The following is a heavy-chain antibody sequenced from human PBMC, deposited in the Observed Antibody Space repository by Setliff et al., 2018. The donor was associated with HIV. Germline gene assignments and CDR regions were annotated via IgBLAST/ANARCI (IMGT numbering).Heavy chain of an antibody. V-gene: IGHV3-30*04. Sequence: PGGSLRLSCAASGFTFNSYAMHWVRQAPGKGLQWMSVISYDGNNKKYADSVKGRFTISRDNSKNTLYLQMNSLRAEDTAVYYCARGGFGVVIIERLGVDYWGQGTKVTVSS. CDR2: ISYDGNNK. D-gene: IGHD3-3*01. CDR1: GFTFNSYA. CDR3: ARGGFGVVIIERLGVDY. J-gene: IGHJ4*02.